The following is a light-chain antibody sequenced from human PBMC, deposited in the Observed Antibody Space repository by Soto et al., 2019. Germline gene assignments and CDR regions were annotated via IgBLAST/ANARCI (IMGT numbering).Light chain of an antibody. V-gene: IGLV2-11*01. J-gene: IGLJ1*01. Sequence: QSALTQPRSVSGSPGQSVTISCTGTSSDIGGYSYVSWYQQHPGKAPKLMIYTVTKRPSGVPDRFSGSKSDNTASLTISGLQADDEADYYCCSYAGSSSYVFGTGTKVTV. CDR3: CSYAGSSSYV. CDR2: TVT. CDR1: SSDIGGYSY.